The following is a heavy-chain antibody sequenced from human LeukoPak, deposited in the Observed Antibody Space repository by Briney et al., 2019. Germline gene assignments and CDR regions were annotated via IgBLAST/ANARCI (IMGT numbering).Heavy chain of an antibody. CDR2: IKQDGSEK. CDR1: GFTFSSYL. CDR3: ARGSYNWNPNYYFDY. J-gene: IGHJ4*02. D-gene: IGHD1-20*01. Sequence: GGSLRLSCAASGFTFSSYLMSWVRQAPGKGLEWVANIKQDGSEKYYVDSVKGRFTISRDNAKNSLYLQMNSLRAEDTAVYYCARGSYNWNPNYYFDYWGQGTLVTVSS. V-gene: IGHV3-7*01.